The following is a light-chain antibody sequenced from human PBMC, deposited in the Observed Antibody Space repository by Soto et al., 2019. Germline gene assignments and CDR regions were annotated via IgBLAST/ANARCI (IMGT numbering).Light chain of an antibody. CDR2: GAS. CDR1: RGVSSN. V-gene: IGKV3-15*01. J-gene: IGKJ5*01. CDR3: KHYNTWPRVT. Sequence: EIVMTQSPATLSVSPGESATLLCRASRGVSSNLAWYQQKPGQAPRLLIYGASTRATGIPARFSGSGSGTEFTLTISSLQSEDFAVYYCKHYNTWPRVTFGRGTRLEIK.